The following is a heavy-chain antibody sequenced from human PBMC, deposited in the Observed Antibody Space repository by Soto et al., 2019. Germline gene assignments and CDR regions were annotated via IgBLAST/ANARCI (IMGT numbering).Heavy chain of an antibody. CDR2: ISGSGGST. J-gene: IGHJ4*02. Sequence: EVQLLESGGGLVQPGGSLRLSCAASGFTFSSYAMSWVRQAPGKGLEWVSGISGSGGSTYYADSVKGRFTISRDNSKNTLYLQMNTLRAEDTAVYYCAKDRLSHGFADYWGQGTLVTVSS. CDR3: AKDRLSHGFADY. CDR1: GFTFSSYA. V-gene: IGHV3-23*01. D-gene: IGHD3-10*01.